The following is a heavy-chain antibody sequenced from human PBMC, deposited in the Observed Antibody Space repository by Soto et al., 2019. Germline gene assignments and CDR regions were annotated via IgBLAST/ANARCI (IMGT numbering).Heavy chain of an antibody. J-gene: IGHJ5*02. CDR1: GYTFTSYD. Sequence: QVQLVQSGAEVKKPGATVKVSCKASGYTFTSYDIGWVRQAPGQGLEWMGWMSTSNGNTNYAQKLQGRVTMTTDTSTSTANMELRSLRPDDTAVYFCARDRNWVDPWGQGTLVTVS. CDR2: MSTSNGNT. CDR3: ARDRNWVDP. V-gene: IGHV1-18*01.